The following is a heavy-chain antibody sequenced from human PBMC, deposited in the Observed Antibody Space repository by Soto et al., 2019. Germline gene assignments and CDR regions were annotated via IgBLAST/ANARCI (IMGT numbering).Heavy chain of an antibody. D-gene: IGHD2-15*01. J-gene: IGHJ6*02. CDR1: GGSISSGGYY. V-gene: IGHV4-31*03. Sequence: PSETLSLTCTVSGGSISSGGYYWSWIRQHPGKGLEWIGYIYYSGSTYYNPSLKSRVTISVDTSKNQFSLKLSSVSAADTAVYDCARDRGLSLCSGGSCNPEMDVWGQGTTVT. CDR2: IYYSGST. CDR3: ARDRGLSLCSGGSCNPEMDV.